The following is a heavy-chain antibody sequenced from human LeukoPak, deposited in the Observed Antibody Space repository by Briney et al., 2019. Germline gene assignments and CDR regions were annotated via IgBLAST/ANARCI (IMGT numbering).Heavy chain of an antibody. V-gene: IGHV4-31*03. CDR2: IYYSGST. CDR3: ARGRVRYSSSSKYYFDY. D-gene: IGHD6-6*01. Sequence: PSETLSLTCIVSGGSISSGGYYWSWIRQHPGKGLEWIGYIYYSGSTYYNPSLKSRVTISVDTSKNQFSLKLSSVTAADTAVYYCARGRVRYSSSSKYYFDYWGQGTLVTVSS. CDR1: GGSISSGGYY. J-gene: IGHJ4*02.